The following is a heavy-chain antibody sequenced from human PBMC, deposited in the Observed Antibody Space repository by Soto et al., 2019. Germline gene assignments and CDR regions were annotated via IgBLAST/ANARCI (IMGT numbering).Heavy chain of an antibody. V-gene: IGHV4-59*08. CDR2: IYYSGST. CDR1: GGSISSYY. Sequence: QVQLQESGPGLVKPSETLSLTCTVSGGSISSYYWSWIRQPPGKGLEWIGYIYYSGSTNYNPSLTSRVTIQVDTSKNQSSLKMSSLTAADTAVYYCARPTPAIRIAAAGGWFDPWGQGTLVTVSS. CDR3: ARPTPAIRIAAAGGWFDP. D-gene: IGHD6-13*01. J-gene: IGHJ5*02.